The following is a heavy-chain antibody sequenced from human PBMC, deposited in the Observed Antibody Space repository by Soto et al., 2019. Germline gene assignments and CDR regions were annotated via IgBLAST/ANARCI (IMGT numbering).Heavy chain of an antibody. D-gene: IGHD5-18*01. CDR2: IWYDGGNK. CDR3: GRDGALGDKAVVDS. J-gene: IGHJ4*02. Sequence: QVQLVESGGGVVQPGKSLRLSCAASGFTFSTYVMHWVRHAPGKGLEWVAVIWYDGGNKYHGDSLKGRFTISRDNSKNSLYLQINTPRDEATAVYYCGRDGALGDKAVVDSGGQGTLVTVSS. V-gene: IGHV3-33*01. CDR1: GFTFSTYV.